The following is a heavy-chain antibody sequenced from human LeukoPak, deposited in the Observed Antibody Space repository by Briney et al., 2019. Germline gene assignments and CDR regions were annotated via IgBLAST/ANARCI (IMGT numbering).Heavy chain of an antibody. Sequence: GGSLRLSCAASGFTFSSYSMNWVRQAPGKGLEWVSYISSSSSTIYYADSVKGRFTISRDNAKNSLYLQMNSLRAEDTAVYYCARDRYYYDSSGYYYPYWGQGTLVTVSS. J-gene: IGHJ4*02. CDR2: ISSSSSTI. D-gene: IGHD3-22*01. V-gene: IGHV3-48*01. CDR1: GFTFSSYS. CDR3: ARDRYYYDSSGYYYPY.